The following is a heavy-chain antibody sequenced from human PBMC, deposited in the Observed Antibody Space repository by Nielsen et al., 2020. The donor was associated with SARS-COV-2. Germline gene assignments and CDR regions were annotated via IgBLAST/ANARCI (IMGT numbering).Heavy chain of an antibody. Sequence: WIRQPPGKGLEYIGYIYYTGSTYYNPSLRSRVTISLDTPKNQFSLRLSSVTAADTALYYCARERVGGITIFGVVTRYGMDVWGQGTTVTVSS. CDR2: IYYTGST. CDR3: ARERVGGITIFGVVTRYGMDV. D-gene: IGHD3-3*01. J-gene: IGHJ6*02. V-gene: IGHV4-30-4*01.